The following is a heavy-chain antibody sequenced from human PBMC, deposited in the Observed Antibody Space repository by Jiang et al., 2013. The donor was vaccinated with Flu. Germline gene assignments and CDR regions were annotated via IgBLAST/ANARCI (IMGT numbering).Heavy chain of an antibody. CDR2: VNTNTGNP. V-gene: IGHV7-4-1*02. CDR1: GYTFTRFA. J-gene: IGHJ6*02. CDR3: ARGRGDFWSGHYFPNYGMDV. D-gene: IGHD3-3*01. Sequence: QSGSELKKPGASGKVSCKASGYTFTRFAMNWVRQAPGQGLQWMGWVNTNTGNPTYAQGFTGRFAFSLDTSVSTSYLQISSLKAEDTAVYYCARGRGDFWSGHYFPNYGMDVWGQGTTLTVSS.